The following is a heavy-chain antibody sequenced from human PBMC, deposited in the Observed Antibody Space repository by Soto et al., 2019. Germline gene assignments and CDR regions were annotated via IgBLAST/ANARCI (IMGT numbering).Heavy chain of an antibody. J-gene: IGHJ6*02. CDR2: SDPSDSYS. D-gene: IGHD3-16*01. V-gene: IGHV5-10-1*01. CDR3: ARADTVFGGIDV. CDR1: GYSFTSYW. Sequence: GESLKISCKGSGYSFTSYWISWVRQMPGKGLEWMGRSDPSDSYSAYSPSFQGHVTMSADKSSNTGCLLWSSLKGSDTSTYYCARADTVFGGIDVWGQATTVPVS.